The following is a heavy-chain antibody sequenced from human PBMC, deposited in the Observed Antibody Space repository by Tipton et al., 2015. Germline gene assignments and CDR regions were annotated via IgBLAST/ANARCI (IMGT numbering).Heavy chain of an antibody. Sequence: TLSLTCSVSGGSVTSNNYFWSWIRQPPGKGLEWIGYIFHSGSTSYNPSLRSRVFISIDTSKNQFSLKLNSVTAADTVVYYCARGGAGYYYDSVGYLSWGQGTLVTVSS. CDR3: ARGGAGYYYDSVGYLS. CDR2: IFHSGST. V-gene: IGHV4-61*01. J-gene: IGHJ5*02. D-gene: IGHD3-22*01. CDR1: GGSVTSNNYF.